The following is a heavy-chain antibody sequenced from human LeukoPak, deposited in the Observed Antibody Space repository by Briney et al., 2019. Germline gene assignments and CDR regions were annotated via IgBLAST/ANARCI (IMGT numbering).Heavy chain of an antibody. CDR2: IYTSGGT. V-gene: IGHV4-4*09. CDR3: ARLTRLSTSPDRYYLDY. CDR1: GDSISSYY. J-gene: IGHJ4*02. Sequence: SETLSLTCAVSGDSISSYYWSWIRQPPGKGLEWIGYIYTSGGTNYIPSLKGRVAISIDTSKNRFSLKLSSVTAADSAVYYCARLTRLSTSPDRYYLDYWGQGTLVTVSS. D-gene: IGHD6-6*01.